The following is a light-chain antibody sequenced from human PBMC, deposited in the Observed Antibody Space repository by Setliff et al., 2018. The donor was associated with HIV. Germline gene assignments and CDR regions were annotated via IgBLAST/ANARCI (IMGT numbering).Light chain of an antibody. Sequence: QSALAQPRSVSGSPGQSVTISCTGTSSDVFGYNYVSWYQQHPGKAPKLMIYDVTKRPSGVPDRFSGSKSGNTASLTISGLQAEDEADYYCCSYVGRYPLVFGIGTKVDIKWVFGGGTKVTVL. CDR2: DVT. V-gene: IGLV2-11*01. CDR3: CSYVGRYPLVFGIGTKVDIKWV. CDR1: SSDVFGYNY. J-gene: IGLJ3*02.